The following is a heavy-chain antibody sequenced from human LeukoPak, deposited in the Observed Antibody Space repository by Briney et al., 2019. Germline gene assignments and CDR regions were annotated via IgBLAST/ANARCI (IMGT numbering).Heavy chain of an antibody. V-gene: IGHV4-4*07. D-gene: IGHD3-10*01. CDR1: GGSISSYY. J-gene: IGHJ4*02. CDR3: ARQYYYGSGRGIGFDY. Sequence: SETLSLTCTVSGGSISSYYWSWIRQPAGKGLEWIGRIYTSGTTHYNPSLKSRVTMSVDTSKNQFSLKLSSVTAADTAVYYCARQYYYGSGRGIGFDYWGQGTLVTVSS. CDR2: IYTSGTT.